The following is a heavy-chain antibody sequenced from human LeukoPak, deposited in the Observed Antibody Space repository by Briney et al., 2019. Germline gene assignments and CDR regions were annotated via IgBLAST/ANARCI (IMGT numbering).Heavy chain of an antibody. CDR2: IYNTGST. CDR1: GGSISRSDYY. J-gene: IGHJ6*02. Sequence: SQTLSLTCTVSGGSISRSDYYWSWVRQPPGKGLEGIGYIYNTGSTYYSPSLKSRVTISVDTSKNQFSLRLTSVTAADTAVYYCARDVGLLWFGEEGGMDVWGQGTTVTVSS. CDR3: ARDVGLLWFGEEGGMDV. V-gene: IGHV4-30-4*01. D-gene: IGHD3-10*01.